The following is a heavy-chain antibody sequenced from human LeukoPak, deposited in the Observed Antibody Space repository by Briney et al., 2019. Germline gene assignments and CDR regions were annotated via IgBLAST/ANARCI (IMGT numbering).Heavy chain of an antibody. CDR3: ARELKGAFDI. CDR1: GGTFSSYA. Sequence: ASVKVSCKASGGTFSSYAISWVRQAPGQGLEWMGGIIPIFGTANYAQKFQGRVTITADVSTSTAYMELSSLRSEDTAVYYCARELKGAFDIWGQGTMVTVSS. CDR2: IIPIFGTA. V-gene: IGHV1-69*13. J-gene: IGHJ3*02.